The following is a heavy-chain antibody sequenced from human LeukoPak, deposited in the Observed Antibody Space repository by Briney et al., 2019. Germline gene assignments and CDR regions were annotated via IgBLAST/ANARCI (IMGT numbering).Heavy chain of an antibody. CDR3: ARDADYDILTGYFVFDY. Sequence: SETLSLTCTVSGGSISTYYWSWIRQPAGKGLEWIGRIYTIGSTNYNPSLKSRVTMSVDTSKNQFSLKLSSVTAADTAVYYCARDADYDILTGYFVFDYWGQGTLVTVSS. J-gene: IGHJ4*02. CDR2: IYTIGST. CDR1: GGSISTYY. D-gene: IGHD3-9*01. V-gene: IGHV4-4*07.